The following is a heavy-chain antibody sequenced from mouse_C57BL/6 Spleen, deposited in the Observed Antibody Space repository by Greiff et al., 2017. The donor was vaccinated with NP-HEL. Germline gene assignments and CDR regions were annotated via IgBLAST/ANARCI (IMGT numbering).Heavy chain of an antibody. D-gene: IGHD2-5*01. CDR1: GFTFSSYA. Sequence: DVMLVESGGGLVKPGGSLKLSCAASGFTFSSYAMSWVRQTPEKRLEWVATISDGGSYTYYPDNVKGRFTISRDNAKNNLYLQMSHLKSEDTAMYYCARDSPYSNYVYFDYWGQGTTLTVSS. CDR3: ARDSPYSNYVYFDY. J-gene: IGHJ2*01. CDR2: ISDGGSYT. V-gene: IGHV5-4*01.